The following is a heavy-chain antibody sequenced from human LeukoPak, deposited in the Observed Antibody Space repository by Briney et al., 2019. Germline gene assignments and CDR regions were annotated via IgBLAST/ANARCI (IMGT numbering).Heavy chain of an antibody. D-gene: IGHD4-17*01. CDR3: ARAGGSTVSHSDY. Sequence: QSGGSLRLSCAASGFTFSSYGMHWVRQAPGKGLGWVAAISYDGKNKYYVDSVKGRFTISRDNSKNTLYLQMNSLRAEDTAVYYCARAGGSTVSHSDYWGQGTLVTVSS. J-gene: IGHJ4*02. V-gene: IGHV3-30*03. CDR1: GFTFSSYG. CDR2: ISYDGKNK.